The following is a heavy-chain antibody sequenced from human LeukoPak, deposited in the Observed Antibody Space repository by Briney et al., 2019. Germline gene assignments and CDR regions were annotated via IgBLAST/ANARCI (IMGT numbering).Heavy chain of an antibody. CDR3: ARGLVGDGMDV. Sequence: SETLSLTCTVSGGSISSGGYYWSWIRQHPGKGLEWIGYIYYSGSTNYNPSLKSRVTMSVDTSKNQFSLKLSSVTAADTAVYYCARGLVGDGMDVWGQGTTVTVSS. D-gene: IGHD3-10*01. CDR2: IYYSGST. V-gene: IGHV4-61*08. CDR1: GGSISSGGYY. J-gene: IGHJ6*02.